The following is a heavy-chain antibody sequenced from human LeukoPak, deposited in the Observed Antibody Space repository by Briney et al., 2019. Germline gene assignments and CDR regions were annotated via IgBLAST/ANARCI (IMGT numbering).Heavy chain of an antibody. V-gene: IGHV1-2*02. J-gene: IGHJ4*02. Sequence: ASVKVSCKASGYTFTGYYMHWVRQAPGQGLEWMGWINPSSGGTDYAQKFQGRVTMTRDTSISTAYMELSRLRSDDTAIYYCARDVGEYCSSVSCYASDYWGQGTLVTVSS. CDR3: ARDVGEYCSSVSCYASDY. D-gene: IGHD2-2*01. CDR2: INPSSGGT. CDR1: GYTFTGYY.